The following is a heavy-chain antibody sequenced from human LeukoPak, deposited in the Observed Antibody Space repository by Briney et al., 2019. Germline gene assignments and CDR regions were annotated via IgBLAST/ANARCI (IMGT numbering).Heavy chain of an antibody. CDR2: ISGSGGST. CDR1: GFTFSSYG. D-gene: IGHD6-19*01. J-gene: IGHJ5*02. V-gene: IGHV3-23*01. CDR3: AKGGEWLVLVPNWFDP. Sequence: QPGGSLRLSCAASGFTFSSYGMSWVRQAPGKGLEWVSAISGSGGSTYYADSVKGRFTISRDNSKNTLYLQMNSLRAEDTAVYYCAKGGEWLVLVPNWFDPWGQGTLVTVSS.